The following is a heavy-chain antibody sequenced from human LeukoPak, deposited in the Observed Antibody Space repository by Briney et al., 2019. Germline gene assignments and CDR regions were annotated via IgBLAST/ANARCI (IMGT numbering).Heavy chain of an antibody. V-gene: IGHV3-23*01. J-gene: IGHJ4*02. D-gene: IGHD2-21*01. CDR1: GFTFSSYA. CDR3: AKDQIIPSRASYLDY. Sequence: PGGSLRLSCAASGFTFSSYAMSWVRQAPGKGLDWVSAISGDGSEAFYADSVKGRFTMSRDNSKNTLFLQVNSLRAEDTAVYYCAKDQIIPSRASYLDYWGQGTLVTVSS. CDR2: ISGDGSEA.